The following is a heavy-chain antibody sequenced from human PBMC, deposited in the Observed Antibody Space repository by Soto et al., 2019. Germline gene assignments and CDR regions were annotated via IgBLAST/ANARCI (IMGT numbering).Heavy chain of an antibody. CDR1: GGSISSSSYY. V-gene: IGHV4-39*01. J-gene: IGHJ5*02. D-gene: IGHD2-2*01. Sequence: PSETLSLTCTVSGGSISSSSYYWGWVRQPPGKGLEWIGSIYYSGSTYYNPSPKSRVTISADTSKNQFSLKLSSVTAADTAVYYCARLIDIVVVPTAISPWGQGTLVTVSS. CDR3: ARLIDIVVVPTAISP. CDR2: IYYSGST.